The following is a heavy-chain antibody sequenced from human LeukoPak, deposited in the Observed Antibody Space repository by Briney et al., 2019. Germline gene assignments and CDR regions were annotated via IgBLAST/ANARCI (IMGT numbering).Heavy chain of an antibody. V-gene: IGHV3-21*01. D-gene: IGHD6-13*01. CDR3: ARVEAAGNDY. CDR1: GFTFSSYS. CDR2: ISSSSSYI. Sequence: PGGSLRLSCAASGFTFSSYSMNWVRQAPGKGLEWVSSISSSSSYIYYADSVKGRFTISRDNAKNSLYLQMNSLGAEDTAVYYCARVEAAGNDYWGQGTLVTVSS. J-gene: IGHJ4*02.